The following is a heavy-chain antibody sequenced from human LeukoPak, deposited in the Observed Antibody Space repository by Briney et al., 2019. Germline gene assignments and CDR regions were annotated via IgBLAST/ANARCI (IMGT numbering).Heavy chain of an antibody. CDR2: IYPGDSDT. D-gene: IGHD2-2*01. V-gene: IGHV5-51*01. CDR3: ARWEDIVVVRDYGFDP. Sequence: GESLKISCKGSGYSFTSYWIGWVRQMPGKGLEWMGIIYPGDSDTRYSPSFQGQVTISADKSISTAYLQWSSLKASDTAMYYCARWEDIVVVRDYGFDPWGQGTLVTVSS. J-gene: IGHJ5*02. CDR1: GYSFTSYW.